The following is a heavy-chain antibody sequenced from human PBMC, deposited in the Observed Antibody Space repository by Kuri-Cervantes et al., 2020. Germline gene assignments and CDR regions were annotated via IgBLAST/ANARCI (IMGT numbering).Heavy chain of an antibody. CDR1: GGSVSSGSYY. CDR3: ARDDGMGATDY. Sequence: SETLSLTCTVSGGSVSSGSYYWSWIRQPPRKGLEWIGYIYYSGSTNYNPSLKSRVTISVDTSKNQFSLKLSSVTAADTAVYYCARDDGMGATDYWGQGTLVTVSS. V-gene: IGHV4-61*01. J-gene: IGHJ4*02. CDR2: IYYSGST. D-gene: IGHD1-26*01.